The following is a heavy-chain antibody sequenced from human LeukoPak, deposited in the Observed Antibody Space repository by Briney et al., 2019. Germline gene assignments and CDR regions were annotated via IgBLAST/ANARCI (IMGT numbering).Heavy chain of an antibody. CDR3: ARANYYGSGSYFDP. CDR2: INSDGSST. D-gene: IGHD3-10*01. J-gene: IGHJ5*02. V-gene: IGHV3-74*01. Sequence: GGSLGLSCAASGFTFSSYWMHWVRQVPGKGLVWVSRINSDGSSTSYADSVKGRFTISRDNAKNTLYLQMNSLRAEDTAVYYCARANYYGSGSYFDPWGQGTLVTVSS. CDR1: GFTFSSYW.